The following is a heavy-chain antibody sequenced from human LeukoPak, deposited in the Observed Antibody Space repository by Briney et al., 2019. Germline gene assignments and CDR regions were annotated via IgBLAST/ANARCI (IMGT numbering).Heavy chain of an antibody. D-gene: IGHD6-6*01. J-gene: IGHJ4*02. V-gene: IGHV3-7*01. CDR1: GFTFGSNW. CDR2: INQGGSEK. Sequence: GGSLRLSCAVSGFTFGSNWMSWVRQAPGKGLEWVANINQGGSEKYYVDSLKGRFTISRDNAKNLLYLQMKSLRAEDTALYYCARDIGQLVSWGQGTLVTVSS. CDR3: ARDIGQLVS.